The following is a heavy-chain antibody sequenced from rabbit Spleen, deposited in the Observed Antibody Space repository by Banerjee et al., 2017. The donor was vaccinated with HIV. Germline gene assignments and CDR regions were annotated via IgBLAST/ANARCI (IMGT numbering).Heavy chain of an antibody. V-gene: IGHV1S47*01. Sequence: QEQLKESGGGLVQPGGSLKLSCKASGFDFSNYYMNWVRQAPGKGLEWIGYIDPVFGITYYASWVNGRVTITRSTSLNTVTLQMTSLTAADTATYFCARDPWTGDNDATSFNLWGPGTLVTVS. CDR3: ARDPWTGDNDATSFNL. CDR2: IDPVFGIT. CDR1: GFDFSNYY. D-gene: IGHD2-1*01. J-gene: IGHJ4*01.